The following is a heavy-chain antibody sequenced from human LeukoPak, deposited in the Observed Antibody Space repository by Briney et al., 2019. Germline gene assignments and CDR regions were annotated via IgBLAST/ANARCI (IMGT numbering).Heavy chain of an antibody. CDR2: IYHSGCT. Sequence: SETLSLTCAVSGGSISSSNWWSWVRQPPGKGLEWIGEIYHSGCTNYNPSLKRRVTISVDKSKNQFSLKLSSVTAADTAVYYCARDPSHCSSTSCYNSNWFDPWGQGTLVTVSS. CDR3: ARDPSHCSSTSCYNSNWFDP. V-gene: IGHV4-4*02. D-gene: IGHD2-2*01. J-gene: IGHJ5*02. CDR1: GGSISSSNW.